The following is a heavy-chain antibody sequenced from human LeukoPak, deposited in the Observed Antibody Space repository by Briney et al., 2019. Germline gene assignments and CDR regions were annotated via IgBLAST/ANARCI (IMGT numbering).Heavy chain of an antibody. J-gene: IGHJ4*02. D-gene: IGHD6-13*01. V-gene: IGHV3-33*06. CDR3: AKDLAAAGIFDY. Sequence: GGSLRLSWAASGFTFSSYGMHWVRQAPGKGLEWVAVIWYDGSNKYYADSVKGRITISRDNSKNTLYLQMNSLRAEDTAVYYFAKDLAAAGIFDYWGQGTLVTVS. CDR1: GFTFSSYG. CDR2: IWYDGSNK.